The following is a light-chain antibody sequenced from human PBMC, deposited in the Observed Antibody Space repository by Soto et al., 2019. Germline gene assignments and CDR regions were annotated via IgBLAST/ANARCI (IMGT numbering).Light chain of an antibody. V-gene: IGLV2-14*01. CDR2: DVR. J-gene: IGLJ1*01. CDR3: RSYTTVSTSV. Sequence: QSALTQPGSVSGSPGQSITISCTGTSSDVGGYNYVSWYQQHPGKAPKLMIYDVRNRPSGVSNRFSGSKSVNTASLTISGLQAEDEADYYCRSYTTVSTSVFGTGTKVTVL. CDR1: SSDVGGYNY.